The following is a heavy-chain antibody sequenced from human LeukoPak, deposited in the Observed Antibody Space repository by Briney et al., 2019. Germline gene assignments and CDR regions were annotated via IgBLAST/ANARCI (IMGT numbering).Heavy chain of an antibody. Sequence: GGSLRLSCAASGFTFDDYGMSWVRQAPGKGLEWVSGINWNGGSTGYADSVKGRFTISRVNAKKSLSLQMNSLRAEDTAVYYCAKEGLGAIDIWGQGTMVTVSS. CDR3: AKEGLGAIDI. CDR2: INWNGGST. J-gene: IGHJ3*02. CDR1: GFTFDDYG. V-gene: IGHV3-20*04. D-gene: IGHD5/OR15-5a*01.